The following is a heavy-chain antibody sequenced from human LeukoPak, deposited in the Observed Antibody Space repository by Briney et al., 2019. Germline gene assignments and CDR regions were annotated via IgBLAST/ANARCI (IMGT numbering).Heavy chain of an antibody. D-gene: IGHD6-6*01. Sequence: GGALRLSCAASGFTFSSYAMSWVRQAPGKGLEWVSTISGSSGSTYYADSVKGRFTISRDNSKNTLYLQMNSLRAEDTALYYCAKNERAYSGSFLGYWGQGTLVTVSS. CDR3: AKNERAYSGSFLGY. CDR1: GFTFSSYA. CDR2: ISGSSGST. V-gene: IGHV3-23*01. J-gene: IGHJ4*02.